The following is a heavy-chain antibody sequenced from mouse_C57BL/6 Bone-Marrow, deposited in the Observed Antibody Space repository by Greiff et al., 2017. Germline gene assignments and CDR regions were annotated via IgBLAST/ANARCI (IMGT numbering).Heavy chain of an antibody. D-gene: IGHD1-1*01. V-gene: IGHV2-9-1*01. CDR3: ARKGPVGVPFDY. J-gene: IGHJ2*01. Sequence: VLLKESGPGLVAPSQSLSITCTVSGFSLTSYAISWVRQPPGKGLEWLGVIWTGGGTYYNSSLKSRLSIIKENYKSKVFLKMNSLQTDDTARYYCARKGPVGVPFDYWGQGTMLTVSS. CDR1: GFSLTSYA. CDR2: IWTGGGT.